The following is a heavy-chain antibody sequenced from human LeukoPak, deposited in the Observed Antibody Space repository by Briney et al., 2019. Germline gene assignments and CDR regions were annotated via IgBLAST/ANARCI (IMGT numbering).Heavy chain of an antibody. Sequence: SETLSLTCTVSGGSISSGGYYWSWIRQHPGKGLEWIGYIYYSGSTYYNPSLKSRVTISVDTSKNQFSLKLSSVTAADTAVYYCARGYSSSWFDYWGQGTLVTVSP. CDR2: IYYSGST. CDR3: ARGYSSSWFDY. CDR1: GGSISSGGYY. V-gene: IGHV4-31*03. J-gene: IGHJ4*02. D-gene: IGHD6-13*01.